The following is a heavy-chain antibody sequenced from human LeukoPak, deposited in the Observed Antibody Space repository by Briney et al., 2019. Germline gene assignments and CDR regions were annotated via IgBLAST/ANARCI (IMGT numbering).Heavy chain of an antibody. V-gene: IGHV3-23*01. CDR2: ISGSGDGT. CDR1: GLTFNTYW. Sequence: GGSLRLSCAASGLTFNTYWMNWVRQAPTKGLEWVSTISGSGDGTYYADSVKGRFTISRDNAKNTLYLQTNSLRAEDTAIYYCAKIQFQLPPARWPSISWGQGALVTVSS. J-gene: IGHJ5*02. CDR3: AKIQFQLPPARWPSIS. D-gene: IGHD5-24*01.